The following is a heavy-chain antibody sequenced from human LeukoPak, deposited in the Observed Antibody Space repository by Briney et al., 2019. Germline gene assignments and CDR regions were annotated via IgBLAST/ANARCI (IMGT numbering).Heavy chain of an antibody. CDR2: ISDSSRSI. CDR3: TRSRIASTGDFDY. J-gene: IGHJ4*02. V-gene: IGHV3-21*01. CDR1: GLTFSDYS. Sequence: GGSLRLSCAASGLTFSDYSMNWVRQAPGKGLEWVSSISDSSRSIFYADSVKGRFIISRDNAKNSLFLLMDSLRAEDTAVYYCTRSRIASTGDFDYWGQGTLVTVSS. D-gene: IGHD6-13*01.